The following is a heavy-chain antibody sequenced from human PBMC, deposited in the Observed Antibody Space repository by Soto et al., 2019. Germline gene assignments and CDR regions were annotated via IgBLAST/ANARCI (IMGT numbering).Heavy chain of an antibody. CDR3: ARGLLPYYDILTGYSY. CDR1: GGTFSSYT. CDR2: IIPILGIA. V-gene: IGHV1-69*02. J-gene: IGHJ4*02. D-gene: IGHD3-9*01. Sequence: QVQLVQSGAEVKKPGSSVKVSCKASGGTFSSYTISWVRQAPGQGLEWMGRIIPILGIANYAQKFQGRVTITADKSTSTAYMELSSLRSEDTAVYYCARGLLPYYDILTGYSYWGQGTLVTVSS.